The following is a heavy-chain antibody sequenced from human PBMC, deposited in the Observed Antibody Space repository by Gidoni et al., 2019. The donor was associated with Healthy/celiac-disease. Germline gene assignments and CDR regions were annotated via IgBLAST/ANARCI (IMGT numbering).Heavy chain of an antibody. J-gene: IGHJ4*02. CDR3: ARGRALPSYYYGSGRYVADY. D-gene: IGHD3-10*01. CDR2: INHSGST. Sequence: QVQLQQWGAGLLKPSETLSLTCAVYGGSFSGYYWSWIRQPPGKGLEWIGEINHSGSTNYNPSLKSRVTISVDTSKNQFSLKLSSVTAADTAVYYCARGRALPSYYYGSGRYVADYWGQGTLVTVSS. V-gene: IGHV4-34*01. CDR1: GGSFSGYY.